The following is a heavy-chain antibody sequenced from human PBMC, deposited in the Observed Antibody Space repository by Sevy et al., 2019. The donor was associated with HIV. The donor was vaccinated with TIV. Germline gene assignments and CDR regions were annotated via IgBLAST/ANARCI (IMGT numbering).Heavy chain of an antibody. CDR3: ASQRGGYERLYYFDS. V-gene: IGHV3-48*01. Sequence: GGSLRLSCVASGFTYSMNWVRQAPGKGLEWVSYISDSSATIHYADSVKGRFTISRDNAKNSLYLQINTLRAEDTAVYYCASQRGGYERLYYFDSWAREPWSPSPQ. CDR1: GFTYS. CDR2: ISDSSATI. D-gene: IGHD5-12*01. J-gene: IGHJ4*02.